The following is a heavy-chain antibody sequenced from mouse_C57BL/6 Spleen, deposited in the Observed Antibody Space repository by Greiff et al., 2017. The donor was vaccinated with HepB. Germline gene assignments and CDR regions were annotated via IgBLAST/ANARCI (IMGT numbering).Heavy chain of an antibody. D-gene: IGHD2-4*01. Sequence: EVKLVESGGGLVKPGGSLKLSCAASGFTFSDYGMHWVRQAPEKGLEWVAYISSGSSTIYYADTVKGRFTISRDNAKNTPFLQMTSLRSEDTAMYYCASYYDYDYAMDYWGQGTSVTVSS. CDR1: GFTFSDYG. CDR2: ISSGSSTI. CDR3: ASYYDYDYAMDY. J-gene: IGHJ4*01. V-gene: IGHV5-17*01.